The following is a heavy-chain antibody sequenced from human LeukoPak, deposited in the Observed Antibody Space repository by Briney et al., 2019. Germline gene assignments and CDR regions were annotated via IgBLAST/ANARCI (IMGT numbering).Heavy chain of an antibody. Sequence: GGSLRLSCAVSGITLSNYGMRWVRQATGRGLEWVAGISDSGGRTTYADSVKGRFTMSRDNPKNTLYLQMNSLGAEDTAVYFCAKRGVVIRVILVGFHKEAYYFDSWGQGALVTVSS. V-gene: IGHV3-23*01. CDR1: GITLSNYG. CDR3: AKRGVVIRVILVGFHKEAYYFDS. D-gene: IGHD3-22*01. J-gene: IGHJ4*02. CDR2: ISDSGGRT.